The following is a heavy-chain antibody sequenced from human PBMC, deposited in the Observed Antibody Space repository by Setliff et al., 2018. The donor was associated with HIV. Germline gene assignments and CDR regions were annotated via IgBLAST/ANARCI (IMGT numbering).Heavy chain of an antibody. V-gene: IGHV4-39*01. CDR3: ARAHLYSSSKSNAFDY. J-gene: IGHJ4*02. CDR2: IYYSGST. D-gene: IGHD6-6*01. CDR1: GGSISSSSYY. Sequence: KPSETLSLTCTVSGGSISSSSYYWGWIRQPPGKGLEWIGSIYYSGSTYYNPSLKSRVTISADTSKNQFSLKLSSVTAADTAVYYCARAHLYSSSKSNAFDYWGQGTLVTVSS.